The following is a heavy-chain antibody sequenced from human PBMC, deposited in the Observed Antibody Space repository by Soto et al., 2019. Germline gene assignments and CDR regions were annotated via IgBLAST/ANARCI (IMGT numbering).Heavy chain of an antibody. J-gene: IGHJ4*02. Sequence: SVKVSCKASGGTFSSYAISWGRQAPVQGLEWMGGIIPIFGTANYAQKFQGRVTITADESTSTAYMELSSLRSEDTAVYYCARDLVGYCSSTSCFPFDYWGQGTLVTVSS. CDR2: IIPIFGTA. D-gene: IGHD2-2*01. V-gene: IGHV1-69*13. CDR3: ARDLVGYCSSTSCFPFDY. CDR1: GGTFSSYA.